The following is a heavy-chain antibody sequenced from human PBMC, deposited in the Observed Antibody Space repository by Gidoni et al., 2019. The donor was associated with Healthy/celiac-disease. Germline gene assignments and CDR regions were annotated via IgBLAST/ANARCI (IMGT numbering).Heavy chain of an antibody. D-gene: IGHD5-12*01. CDR2: ASKGGEYT. CDR3: ATQPKRGSVSPWYFDS. CDR1: GCSLSANA. Sequence: EVQLLESGGALAPRGGSLRLSWAICGCSLSANAISSVRPTPGKGLEWVAGASKGGEYTYYADSVKGRFTVSAYSAKNILYLQLDRLRVEDTAVYYCATQPKRGSVSPWYFDSGGQGTLVTVSS. V-gene: IGHV3-23*01. J-gene: IGHJ4*02.